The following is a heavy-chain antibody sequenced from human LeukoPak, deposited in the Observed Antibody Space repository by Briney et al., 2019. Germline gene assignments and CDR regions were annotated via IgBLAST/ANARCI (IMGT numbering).Heavy chain of an antibody. D-gene: IGHD6-13*01. J-gene: IGHJ6*02. CDR1: GGSISSYY. CDR3: ARGQQLGPRHYYYYYGMDV. V-gene: IGHV4-59*01. Sequence: SETLSLTCTVSGGSISSYYWSWIRQPPGKGLEWIGYIYYSGSTNYNPSLKSRVTISVDTSKNQFSLKLSSVTAADTAVYYCARGQQLGPRHYYYYYGMDVWGQGTTVTVSS. CDR2: IYYSGST.